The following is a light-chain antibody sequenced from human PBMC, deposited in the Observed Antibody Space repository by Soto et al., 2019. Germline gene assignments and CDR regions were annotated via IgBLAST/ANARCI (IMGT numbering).Light chain of an antibody. Sequence: VLSQTPLSLSVTPGQPASISCRSNQSLLHTDGKDHLYWFLQKPGQPPQLLIYEVSNRFSGVTGRVRWRGVRTDFTMKIRRLEAEGGGFYYCMQSTYLPLTFGGGTKVEIK. V-gene: IGKV2D-29*01. CDR1: QSLLHTDGKDH. CDR2: EVS. CDR3: MQSTYLPLT. J-gene: IGKJ4*01.